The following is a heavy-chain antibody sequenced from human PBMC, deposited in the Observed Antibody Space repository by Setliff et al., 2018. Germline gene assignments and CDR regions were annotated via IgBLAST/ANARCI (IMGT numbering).Heavy chain of an antibody. CDR2: INNYSFKT. V-gene: IGHV1-18*01. J-gene: IGHJ6*02. Sequence: ASVKVSCKASGYTFNNYGITWVRQAPGQGLEWMGWINNYSFKTTYPQKFLDRVTVTTDTSATTAYMELKNLRSDDTAVYYCVRDRTAYSYGLDVWGQGTTVTVS. D-gene: IGHD5-18*01. CDR1: GYTFNNYG. CDR3: VRDRTAYSYGLDV.